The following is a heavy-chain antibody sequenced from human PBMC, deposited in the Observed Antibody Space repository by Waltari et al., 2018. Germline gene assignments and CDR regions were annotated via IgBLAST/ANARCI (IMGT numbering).Heavy chain of an antibody. CDR3: ARLNDDHDFQALDF. Sequence: PLLESGGGFVQPGGSLRLLCAASGFSFGNYAMTWVRQAPGKGLEGVSGISGIVVSIYYAGSVKGRFTISRDNSKNTLTLQVNSLRGEDTAFYYCARLNDDHDFQALDFWGQGTLVTVSS. D-gene: IGHD1-1*01. V-gene: IGHV3-23*01. J-gene: IGHJ4*02. CDR2: ISGIVVSI. CDR1: GFSFGNYA.